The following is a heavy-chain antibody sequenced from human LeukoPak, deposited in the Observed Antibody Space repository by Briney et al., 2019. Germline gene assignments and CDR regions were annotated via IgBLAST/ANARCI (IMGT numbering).Heavy chain of an antibody. CDR3: ARAANFWSGYSHFDY. Sequence: SETLSLTCTVSGGSISSGSYYWSWIRQPAGKGLEWIGRIYTSGSTNYNPSLKSRVTMSVDTSKNQFSLKLSSVTAADTAVYYCARAANFWSGYSHFDYWGQGTLVTVSS. V-gene: IGHV4-61*02. D-gene: IGHD3-3*01. CDR2: IYTSGST. CDR1: GGSISSGSYY. J-gene: IGHJ4*02.